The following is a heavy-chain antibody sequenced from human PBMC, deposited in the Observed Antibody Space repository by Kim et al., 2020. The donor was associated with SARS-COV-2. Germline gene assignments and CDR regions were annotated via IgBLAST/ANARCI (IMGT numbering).Heavy chain of an antibody. D-gene: IGHD4-17*01. V-gene: IGHV4-39*01. CDR3: ARQKGAGDYGPFDY. Sequence: SETLSLTCSVSTDSISSGTYYWGWIRQPPGKGLEWIGSIYYTATTYSNPSLKNRVTLSVDTSENQISLSLSSVTAADTAVYYCARQKGAGDYGPFDYWGQGKLVTVS. CDR2: IYYTATT. J-gene: IGHJ4*01. CDR1: TDSISSGTYY.